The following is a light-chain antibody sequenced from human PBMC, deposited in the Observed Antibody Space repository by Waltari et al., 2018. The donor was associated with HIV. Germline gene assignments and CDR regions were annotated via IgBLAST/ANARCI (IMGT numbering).Light chain of an antibody. CDR1: NSNIGKYY. CDR2: DTN. Sequence: QSVLTQPPSVSAAPGQKVSITCSGGNSNIGKYYVSWYQQIPGTAPKLLIYDTNKRPSGIPGRFSGSKSGTSATLDISGLQTGDEADYYCGTWDDSLTARVFGEGTKLTVL. J-gene: IGLJ3*02. CDR3: GTWDDSLTARV. V-gene: IGLV1-51*01.